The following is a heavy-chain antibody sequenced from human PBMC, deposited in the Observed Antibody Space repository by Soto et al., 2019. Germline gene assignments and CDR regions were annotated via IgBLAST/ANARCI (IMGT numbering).Heavy chain of an antibody. CDR1: GGSISSYY. D-gene: IGHD3-3*01. Sequence: SENLSLTCTVSGGSISSYYWSWIRQPPGKGLEWIGYIYYSWSTNYNPSLKSRVNISVDTSKNQFSLKLSSVTAADTAVYYSARGLRFLEWSQYYYYYYMDVWGNGTTVT. V-gene: IGHV4-59*01. J-gene: IGHJ6*03. CDR3: ARGLRFLEWSQYYYYYYMDV. CDR2: IYYSWST.